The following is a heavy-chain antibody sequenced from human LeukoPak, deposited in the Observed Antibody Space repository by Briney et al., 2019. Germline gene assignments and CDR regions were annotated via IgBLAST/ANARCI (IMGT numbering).Heavy chain of an antibody. CDR1: GFTFSGSA. J-gene: IGHJ4*02. Sequence: GGSLRLSCAASGFTFSGSAMHWVRLASGKGLEWVGRIRSKANSYATAYAASVKGRFTISRDDSKNTAYLQMNSLKTEDMAVYYCTSIAAAGDYWGQGTLVTVSS. V-gene: IGHV3-73*01. CDR3: TSIAAAGDY. CDR2: IRSKANSYAT. D-gene: IGHD6-13*01.